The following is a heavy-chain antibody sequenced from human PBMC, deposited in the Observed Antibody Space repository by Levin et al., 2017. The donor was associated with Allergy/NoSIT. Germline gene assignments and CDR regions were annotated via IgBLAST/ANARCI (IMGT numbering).Heavy chain of an antibody. Sequence: GGSLRLSCAASGFTFSSYGMHWVRQAPGKGLEWVAVISYDGSNKYYADSVKGRFTISRDNSKNTLYLQMNSLRAEDTAVYYCAKIGRYMATAGSLGYWGQGTLVTVSS. J-gene: IGHJ4*02. CDR1: GFTFSSYG. D-gene: IGHD1-14*01. CDR2: ISYDGSNK. CDR3: AKIGRYMATAGSLGY. V-gene: IGHV3-30*18.